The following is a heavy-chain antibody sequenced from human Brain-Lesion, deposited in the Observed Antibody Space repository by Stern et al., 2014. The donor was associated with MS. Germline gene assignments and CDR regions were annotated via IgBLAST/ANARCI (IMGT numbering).Heavy chain of an antibody. CDR3: ARGERWFDS. CDR1: GFTFSNYW. J-gene: IGHJ5*01. CDR2: VNNDGRRK. D-gene: IGHD3-10*01. Sequence: DQLVESGGGLVQPGGSLRLSCAASGFTFSNYWMHWVRQAPGKGLVWVSRVNNDGRRKSYADSVKGRFTMSRDNAKNTLYLQMNSLRVEDTAIYYCARGERWFDSWGQGTLVTVSS. V-gene: IGHV3-74*02.